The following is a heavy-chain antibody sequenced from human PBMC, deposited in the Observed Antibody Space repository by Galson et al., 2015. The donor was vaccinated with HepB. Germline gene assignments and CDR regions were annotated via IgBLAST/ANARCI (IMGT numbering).Heavy chain of an antibody. D-gene: IGHD6-13*01. V-gene: IGHV1-69*13. CDR1: GGTFSSYA. J-gene: IGHJ6*03. CDR2: IIPIFGTA. CDR3: ARDGYSSSWYRNYYYYYMDV. Sequence: SVKVSCKASGGTFSSYAISWVRQAPGQGLEWMGGIIPIFGTANYAQKFQGRVTITADESTSTAYMELSSLRSEDTAVYYCARDGYSSSWYRNYYYYYMDVWGKGTTITVSS.